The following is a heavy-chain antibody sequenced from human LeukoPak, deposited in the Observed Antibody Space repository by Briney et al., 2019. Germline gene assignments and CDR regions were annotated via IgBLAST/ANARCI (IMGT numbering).Heavy chain of an antibody. CDR2: IYSGGST. CDR1: GFTVSSNY. CDR3: ARGHDYDPTYYFDY. D-gene: IGHD4-17*01. J-gene: IGHJ4*02. Sequence: PGGSLRLSCAASGFTVSSNYLSWVRQAPGKGLEWVSVIYSGGSTYYADSVKGRFTISRDNSKNTLYLQMNSLRDEDTAVYYCARGHDYDPTYYFDYWGQGTLVTVSS. V-gene: IGHV3-53*01.